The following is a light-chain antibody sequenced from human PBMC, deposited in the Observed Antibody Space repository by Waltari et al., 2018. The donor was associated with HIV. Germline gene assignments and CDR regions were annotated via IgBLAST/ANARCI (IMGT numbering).Light chain of an antibody. V-gene: IGLV2-14*03. J-gene: IGLJ2*01. CDR3: SSYTSSSTV. Sequence: QSALTQPASVSGSPEPPTTIPSTGTSSAVGVYNYVSWYQQHPGKAPKLMIYDVSNRPSGVSNRFSGSKSGNTASLTISGLQAEDEADYYCSSYTSSSTVFGGGTKLTVL. CDR2: DVS. CDR1: SSAVGVYNY.